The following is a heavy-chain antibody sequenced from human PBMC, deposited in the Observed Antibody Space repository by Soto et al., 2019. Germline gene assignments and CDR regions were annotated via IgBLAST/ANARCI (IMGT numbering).Heavy chain of an antibody. Sequence: EVQLLESGGGLVQPGGSLRLSCAASGFTFSSYSMTWVRQAPGKGLEWVSVITGSGADTYYADSVKGRFTISRDNSKNTLYLQMNSLRAEDTAVYYCAKQNGGQRPYDSWGQGTLVTVSS. CDR1: GFTFSSYS. J-gene: IGHJ4*02. D-gene: IGHD1-1*01. V-gene: IGHV3-23*01. CDR3: AKQNGGQRPYDS. CDR2: ITGSGADT.